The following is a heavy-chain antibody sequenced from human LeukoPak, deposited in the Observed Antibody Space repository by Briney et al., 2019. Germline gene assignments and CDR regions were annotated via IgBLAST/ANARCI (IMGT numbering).Heavy chain of an antibody. V-gene: IGHV3-9*01. CDR3: AKDLSSAITSALVLDV. CDR1: GFTFDDYA. CDR2: ITWNRDNI. D-gene: IGHD3-22*01. Sequence: GGSLRLTCAASGFTFDDYAMHWVRQAPGKGLEWVSGITWNRDNIGYGDSVKGRFTISRDNVKNALYLQMNSLRPEDTALYYCAKDLSSAITSALVLDVWGQGTTVIVSS. J-gene: IGHJ6*02.